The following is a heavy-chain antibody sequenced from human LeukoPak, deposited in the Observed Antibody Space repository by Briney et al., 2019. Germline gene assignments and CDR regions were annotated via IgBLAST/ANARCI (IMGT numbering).Heavy chain of an antibody. CDR2: ISSSGSTI. J-gene: IGHJ4*02. D-gene: IGHD6-13*01. CDR1: GFTFSDYY. V-gene: IGHV3-11*04. CDR3: ASIAAADPFDY. Sequence: GGSLRLSCAASGFTFSDYYMSWIRQAPGKGLEWVSYISSSGSTIYYADSVKGRFTNSRDNAKNSLYLQMNSLRAEDTAVYYCASIAAADPFDYWGQGTLVTVSS.